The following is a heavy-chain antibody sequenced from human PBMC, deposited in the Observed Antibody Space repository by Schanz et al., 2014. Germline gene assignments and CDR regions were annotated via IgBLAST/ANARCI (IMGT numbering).Heavy chain of an antibody. CDR3: TKSYDTSGYSGFDY. CDR1: GFSFSDYG. D-gene: IGHD3-22*01. Sequence: QVQLVESGGGVVQPGRPLRLSCVGSGFSFSDYGMHWVRQAPGRGLEWVAVISYHGTERYYADSVKGLFTISRDNSKNSLYLQMISLRTEATSLYFCTKSYDTSGYSGFDYWGQGTLVTVSS. CDR2: ISYHGTER. V-gene: IGHV3-30*18. J-gene: IGHJ4*02.